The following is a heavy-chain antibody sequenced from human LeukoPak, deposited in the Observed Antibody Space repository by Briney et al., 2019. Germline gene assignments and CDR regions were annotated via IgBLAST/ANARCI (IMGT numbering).Heavy chain of an antibody. D-gene: IGHD3-22*01. Sequence: GGSLRLSCAASGFTFSSYDMHWVRHATGKGLEWVSAIGTAGDTYYPGSVKGRFTISRDNSKNTLYLQMNSLRAEDTAVYYCAKDATIYYDSSGYYPLGYFDLWGRGTLVTVSS. CDR3: AKDATIYYDSSGYYPLGYFDL. CDR2: IGTAGDT. CDR1: GFTFSSYD. V-gene: IGHV3-13*01. J-gene: IGHJ2*01.